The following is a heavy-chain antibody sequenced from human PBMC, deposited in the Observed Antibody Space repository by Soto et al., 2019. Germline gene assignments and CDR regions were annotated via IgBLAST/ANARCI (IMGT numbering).Heavy chain of an antibody. V-gene: IGHV3-74*01. CDR2: INSDGSST. Sequence: PGGSLRLSCAASGFTFSSYWMHWVRQAPGKGLVWVSRINSDGSSTSYADSVKGRFTISRDNAKNTLYLQMNSLRAEDTAVYYCARALHPYSSGWYNYYYGMDVWGQGTTVTVSS. D-gene: IGHD6-19*01. J-gene: IGHJ6*02. CDR3: ARALHPYSSGWYNYYYGMDV. CDR1: GFTFSSYW.